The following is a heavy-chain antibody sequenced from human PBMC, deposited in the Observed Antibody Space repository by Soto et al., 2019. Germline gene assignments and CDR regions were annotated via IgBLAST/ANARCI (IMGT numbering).Heavy chain of an antibody. CDR3: AKSPPDFWRGYRLQNYYGMDV. D-gene: IGHD3-3*01. J-gene: IGHJ6*02. CDR2: ISGSGGST. Sequence: EVQLLESGGGLVQPGGSLRLSCAASGFTFSSYAMSWVRQAPGKGLEWVSAISGSGGSTYYADSVKGRFTISRDNSKNTLYLQMNSLGAEDTAVYYCAKSPPDFWRGYRLQNYYGMDVWGQGTTVTVSS. CDR1: GFTFSSYA. V-gene: IGHV3-23*01.